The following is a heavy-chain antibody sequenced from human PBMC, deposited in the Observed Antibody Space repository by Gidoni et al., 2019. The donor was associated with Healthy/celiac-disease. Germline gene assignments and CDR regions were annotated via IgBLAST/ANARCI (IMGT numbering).Heavy chain of an antibody. Sequence: EVQLVESGGGRVKRGGALRRSGAAAGLHSGSYRMNWFRQAPGKGLEWVSSLSSRISYVYSADSVKGRFTISRDNATNSLYLQMHSLRAEDTAVYYCARDQGYSDCSGLDYCGQGTLVTVSS. CDR3: ARDQGYSDCSGLDY. D-gene: IGHD3-22*01. J-gene: IGHJ4*02. CDR1: GLHSGSYR. V-gene: IGHV3-21*01. CDR2: LSSRISYV.